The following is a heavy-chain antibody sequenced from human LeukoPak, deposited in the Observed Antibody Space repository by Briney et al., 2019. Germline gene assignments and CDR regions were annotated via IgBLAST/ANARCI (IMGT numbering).Heavy chain of an antibody. CDR2: ISSSSSTI. CDR1: GFTFSDYS. D-gene: IGHD4-17*01. J-gene: IGHJ3*01. V-gene: IGHV3-48*01. CDR3: ARGATVTTTSAFDF. Sequence: GGSLRLSCAASGFTFSDYSMNWVRQAPGKGLEWVSYISSSSSTIYYADSVKGRFTISRDSAKNSLYLQMNSLRAEDTAVYYCARGATVTTTSAFDFWGQGTMATVSS.